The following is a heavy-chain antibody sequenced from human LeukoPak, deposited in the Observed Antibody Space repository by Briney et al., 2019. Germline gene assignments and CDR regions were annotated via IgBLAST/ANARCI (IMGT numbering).Heavy chain of an antibody. V-gene: IGHV6-1*01. J-gene: IGHJ4*02. CDR3: ARAFLGKIG. CDR2: TYYRSKWYN. D-gene: IGHD7-27*01. CDR1: GDSVSGSSVA. Sequence: SQTLSLTCAISGDSVSGSSVAWNWIRQSPSRGLEWLGSTYYRSKWYNDYAVSVKSRITINPNTSKNQFSLQLNSVTPEDTAVYYCARAFLGKIGWGQGTLVTVSS.